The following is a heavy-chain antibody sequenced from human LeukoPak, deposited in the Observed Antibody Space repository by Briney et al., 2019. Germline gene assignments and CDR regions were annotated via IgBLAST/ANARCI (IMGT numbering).Heavy chain of an antibody. CDR1: GGSISSYY. J-gene: IGHJ4*02. V-gene: IGHV4-4*07. CDR3: ARDPYYYDSSGYYA. CDR2: IYTSGST. Sequence: PSETLSLTCTVPGGSISSYYWSWIRQPAGKGLEWIGRIYTSGSTNYNPSLKSRVTMSVDTSKNQFSLKLSSVTAADTAVYYCARDPYYYDSSGYYAWGQGTLVTVSS. D-gene: IGHD3-22*01.